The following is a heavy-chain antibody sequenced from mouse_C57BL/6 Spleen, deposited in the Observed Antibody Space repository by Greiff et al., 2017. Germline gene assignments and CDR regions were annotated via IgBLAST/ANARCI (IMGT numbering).Heavy chain of an antibody. V-gene: IGHV1-80*01. CDR2: IYPGDGDT. CDR1: GYAFSSYW. CDR3: ARGDGSSYVGYFDV. D-gene: IGHD1-1*01. J-gene: IGHJ1*03. Sequence: QVHVKQSGAELVKPGASVKISCKASGYAFSSYWMNWVKQRPGKGLEWIGQIYPGDGDTNYNGKFKGKATLTADKSSSTAYMQLSSLTSEDSAVYFCARGDGSSYVGYFDVWGTGTTVTVSS.